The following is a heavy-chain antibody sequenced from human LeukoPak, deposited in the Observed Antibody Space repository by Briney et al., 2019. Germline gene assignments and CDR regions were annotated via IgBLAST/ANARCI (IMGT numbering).Heavy chain of an antibody. V-gene: IGHV4-38-2*02. CDR1: GYSISSGYY. CDR3: ARVLFPTIGNWFDP. CDR2: IYHSEST. J-gene: IGHJ5*02. D-gene: IGHD2-15*01. Sequence: SETLSLTCTVSGYSISSGYYWGWIRQPPGKGLEWIGSIYHSESTYYNPSLKSRVTISIDTSKNQFSLKLSSVTAADTAVYYCARVLFPTIGNWFDPWGQGTLVTVSS.